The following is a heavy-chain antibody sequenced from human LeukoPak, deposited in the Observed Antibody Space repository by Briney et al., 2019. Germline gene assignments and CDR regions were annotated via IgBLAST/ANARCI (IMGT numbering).Heavy chain of an antibody. Sequence: ASVKVSCKASGGTFSSYAISWVRQAPGQGLEWMGRIIPIFGTANYAQKFQGRVTITTDESTSTAYMELSSLRSEDTAVYYCAGYDSSGYYYGVGAFDIWGQGTMVTVSS. CDR3: AGYDSSGYYYGVGAFDI. V-gene: IGHV1-69*05. D-gene: IGHD3-22*01. J-gene: IGHJ3*02. CDR1: GGTFSSYA. CDR2: IIPIFGTA.